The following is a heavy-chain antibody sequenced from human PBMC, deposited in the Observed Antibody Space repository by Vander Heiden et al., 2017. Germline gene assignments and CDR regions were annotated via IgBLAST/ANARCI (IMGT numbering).Heavy chain of an antibody. CDR1: GFSFRNYD. J-gene: IGHJ5*02. Sequence: EVQLVESGGGLVQPGGSLRLSCAASGFSFRNYDMHCVRQVTVKCLEWVSAVYTAGDTFYPASVKGRFTISREDATNSLYLQMNSLRAGDTAVYYCARVRWGSYESWGQGTLVTVSS. CDR2: VYTAGDT. CDR3: ARVRWGSYES. V-gene: IGHV3-13*01. D-gene: IGHD7-27*01.